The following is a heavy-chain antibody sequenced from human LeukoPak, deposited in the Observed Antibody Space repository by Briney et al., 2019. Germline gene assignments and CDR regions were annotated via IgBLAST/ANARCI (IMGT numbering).Heavy chain of an antibody. CDR2: VHSNGDT. V-gene: IGHV4-4*07. Sequence: SETLSLTCTLSGASIRTYFWSWFRQPAGKGLEWIGRVHSNGDTYYNPSLESRVTVSMDTSKNQFALNLTSLTAADTAVYYCARDIGLAHWGQGTLVTVST. CDR3: ARDIGLAH. D-gene: IGHD3-16*02. J-gene: IGHJ4*02. CDR1: GASIRTYF.